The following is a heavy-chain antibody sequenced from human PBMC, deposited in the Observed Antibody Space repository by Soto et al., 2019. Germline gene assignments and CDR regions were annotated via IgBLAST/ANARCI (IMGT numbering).Heavy chain of an antibody. J-gene: IGHJ6*02. V-gene: IGHV5-10-1*01. CDR1: GYSFTSYW. CDR3: ARQEVVALVPYYYYGMDV. CDR2: IDPSDSYT. D-gene: IGHD2-2*01. Sequence: PGESLKISCKGSGYSFTSYWISWVRQMPGKGLEWMGRIDPSDSYTNYSPSFQGHVTISADKSISTAYLQWSSLKASDTAMYYCARQEVVALVPYYYYGMDVWGQGTTVTVSS.